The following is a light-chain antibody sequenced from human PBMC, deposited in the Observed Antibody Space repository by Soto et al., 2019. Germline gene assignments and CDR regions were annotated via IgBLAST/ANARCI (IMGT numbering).Light chain of an antibody. CDR2: EVT. J-gene: IGLJ1*01. CDR1: SGDIGSYNR. CDR3: SSYTNINTRACV. Sequence: QSALTQPASVSGSPGQSITISCTGTSGDIGSYNRVSWYQQHPGKAPKLIIYEVTDRPSGVSNHFSGSKSGNTASLTISGLQAEDEAEYYCSSYTNINTRACVFGTGTKVTVL. V-gene: IGLV2-14*01.